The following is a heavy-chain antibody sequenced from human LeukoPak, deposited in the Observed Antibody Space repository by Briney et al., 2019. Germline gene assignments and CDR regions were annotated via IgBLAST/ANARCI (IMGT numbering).Heavy chain of an antibody. Sequence: TSETLSLTCTVSGGSISSSSYYWSWIRQPPGKGLEWIGYIYYSGSTNYNPSLKSRVTISVDTSKNQFSLKLSSVTAADTAVYYCARDLEGGSSFDYWGQGTLVTVSS. J-gene: IGHJ4*02. CDR3: ARDLEGGSSFDY. CDR2: IYYSGST. D-gene: IGHD1-26*01. CDR1: GGSISSSSYY. V-gene: IGHV4-61*01.